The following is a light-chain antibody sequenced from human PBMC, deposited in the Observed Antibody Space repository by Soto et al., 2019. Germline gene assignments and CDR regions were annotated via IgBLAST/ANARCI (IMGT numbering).Light chain of an antibody. V-gene: IGKV1-39*01. CDR2: GAS. CDR1: QSINSY. Sequence: DIQMTHSPSSLSAFVGDRVTITCRASQSINSYLNWYQRKPGEAPKLLIYGASKLQSGVSSRFSGSGSGTDFTLTISSLQPEDFATYYCQQSHSAPYTFGQGTKLEI. J-gene: IGKJ2*01. CDR3: QQSHSAPYT.